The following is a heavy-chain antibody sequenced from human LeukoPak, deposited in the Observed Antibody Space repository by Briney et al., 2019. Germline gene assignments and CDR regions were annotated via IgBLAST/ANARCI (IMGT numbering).Heavy chain of an antibody. CDR2: TSDRGDYT. V-gene: IGHV3-23*01. Sequence: GGSLRLSCAASGLTFTSYSMSWVRQAPGKGLEWVSGTSDRGDYTYYADSVKGRFTISRDNSKNTLYLQMNSLRAEDTALYFCAKKAQYNGNYPLDYWGQGTLVTVSS. J-gene: IGHJ4*02. CDR1: GLTFTSYS. CDR3: AKKAQYNGNYPLDY. D-gene: IGHD1-26*01.